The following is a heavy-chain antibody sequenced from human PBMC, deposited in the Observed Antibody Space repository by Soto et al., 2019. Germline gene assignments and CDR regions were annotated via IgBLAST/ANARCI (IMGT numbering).Heavy chain of an antibody. CDR1: GSSFNDHY. CDR3: AYLGTWFVP. J-gene: IGHJ5*02. CDR2: IRNKDRGYTT. V-gene: IGHV3-72*01. Sequence: EEQLAESGGGLVQPGGSLRLSCAGSGSSFNDHYIDWVRQAPGKGLEWIGQIRNKDRGYTTEYAASVRGRFTISRDDSSNSLYLHMTSLKTVDTAVYYCAYLGTWFVPWGQGTLVTVSS.